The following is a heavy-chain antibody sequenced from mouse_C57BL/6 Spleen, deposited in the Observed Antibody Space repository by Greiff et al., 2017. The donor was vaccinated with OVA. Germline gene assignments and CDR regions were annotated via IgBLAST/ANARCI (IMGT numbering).Heavy chain of an antibody. J-gene: IGHJ1*03. CDR1: GYTFTDYE. CDR2: IDPETGGA. Sequence: QVQLQQSGAELVRPGASVTLSCKASGYTFTDYEMHWVKQTPVHGLEWIGAIDPETGGAAYNQKFKGKAILTADKSSSTAYMELRSRTSEDSAVYYCTPITTVGDWYFDGWGTGTTVTASS. CDR3: TPITTVGDWYFDG. V-gene: IGHV1-15*01. D-gene: IGHD1-1*01.